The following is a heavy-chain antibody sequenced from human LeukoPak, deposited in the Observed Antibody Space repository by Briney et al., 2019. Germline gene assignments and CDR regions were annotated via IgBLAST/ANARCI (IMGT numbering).Heavy chain of an antibody. J-gene: IGHJ4*02. CDR2: INHSGST. CDR1: GGSFSGYY. Sequence: PSETLSLTCAVYGGSFSGYYWSWIRQPPGKGLEWIGEINHSGSTNYNPSLKSRVTISVDTSKNQFSLKLSSVTAADTAVYYCARGLPYCSSTSCYLDYWGQGTLVTVSS. V-gene: IGHV4-34*01. CDR3: ARGLPYCSSTSCYLDY. D-gene: IGHD2-2*01.